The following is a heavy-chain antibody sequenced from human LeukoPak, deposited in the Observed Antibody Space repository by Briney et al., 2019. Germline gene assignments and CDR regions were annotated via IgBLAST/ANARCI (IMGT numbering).Heavy chain of an antibody. Sequence: ASVKVSCKASGYTFTSYYMHWVRQAPGQGLEWMGIINPSGGSTSYAQNFRGRVTMTRDTSTRTVYMELSSLISEDTAVYYCARGYCSGGSCYLIDFWGQGTLVTVSS. CDR2: INPSGGST. CDR1: GYTFTSYY. CDR3: ARGYCSGGSCYLIDF. V-gene: IGHV1-46*01. D-gene: IGHD2-15*01. J-gene: IGHJ4*02.